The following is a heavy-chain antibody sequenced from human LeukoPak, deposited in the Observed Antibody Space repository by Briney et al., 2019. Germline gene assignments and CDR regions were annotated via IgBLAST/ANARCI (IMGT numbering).Heavy chain of an antibody. V-gene: IGHV3-48*03. CDR1: GFTFSSYA. D-gene: IGHD3-22*01. J-gene: IGHJ4*02. Sequence: PGGSLRLSCAASGFTFSSYAMNWVRQAPGKGLEWVSYISSSGSTRYYADSVKGRFTISRDNAKNSLHLQMNSLRAEDTAVYYCARDPFRDYDSSGYFDFWGQGTPVTVSS. CDR3: ARDPFRDYDSSGYFDF. CDR2: ISSSGSTR.